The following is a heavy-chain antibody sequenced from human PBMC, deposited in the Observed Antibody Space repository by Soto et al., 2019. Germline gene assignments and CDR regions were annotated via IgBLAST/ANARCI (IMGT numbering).Heavy chain of an antibody. D-gene: IGHD3-22*01. J-gene: IGHJ4*02. CDR2: ISGDNDDI. CDR3: ARRSSGYIWDYCDY. CDR1: GYTFTRYD. V-gene: IGHV1-18*04. Sequence: ASVKVSCKASGYTFTRYDITWVRQAPGQGLEWVGWISGDNDDIKFAQKFQGRLTLTTDTSTSTAYMEMRSMRYDDTAVYYCARRSSGYIWDYCDYWGQGTLVTVSS.